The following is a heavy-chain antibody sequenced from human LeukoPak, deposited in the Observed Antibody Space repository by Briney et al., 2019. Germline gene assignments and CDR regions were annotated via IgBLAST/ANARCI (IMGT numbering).Heavy chain of an antibody. CDR3: ASETDYDPYFDY. Sequence: GGSLRLSCAASGFTFSTYAMCWVRQAPGKGLEWVSAISGGGGSTFYADSVRGRFTISRDNSKNTLFLQMNSLRPEDTAVYYCASETDYDPYFDYWGQGTLVTVSS. D-gene: IGHD4-17*01. V-gene: IGHV3-23*01. J-gene: IGHJ4*02. CDR1: GFTFSTYA. CDR2: ISGGGGST.